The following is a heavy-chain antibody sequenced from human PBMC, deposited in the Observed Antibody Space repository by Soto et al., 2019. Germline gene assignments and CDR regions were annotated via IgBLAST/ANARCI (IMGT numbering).Heavy chain of an antibody. D-gene: IGHD5-18*01. Sequence: SETLSLTCAVSGGSISSGGYSWSWIRQPPGKGLEWIGYIYHSGSTYYNPSLKSRVTISVDRSKNQFSLKLSSVTAADTAVYYCARTERGLGYSIDPWGQGTLVTVSS. CDR3: ARTERGLGYSIDP. CDR1: GGSISSGGYS. J-gene: IGHJ5*02. CDR2: IYHSGST. V-gene: IGHV4-30-2*01.